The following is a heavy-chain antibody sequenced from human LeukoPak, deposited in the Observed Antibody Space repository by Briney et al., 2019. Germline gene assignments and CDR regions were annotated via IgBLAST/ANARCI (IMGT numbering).Heavy chain of an antibody. CDR2: ISSSSSYI. J-gene: IGHJ4*02. Sequence: GGSLRLSCAASGFAFSSYSMNWVRQAPGKGLEWVSSISSSSSYIYYADSVKGRFTISRDNAKNSLYLQMNSLRAEDTAVYYCARDIVATSPFDYWGQGTLVTVSS. V-gene: IGHV3-21*01. CDR1: GFAFSSYS. D-gene: IGHD5-12*01. CDR3: ARDIVATSPFDY.